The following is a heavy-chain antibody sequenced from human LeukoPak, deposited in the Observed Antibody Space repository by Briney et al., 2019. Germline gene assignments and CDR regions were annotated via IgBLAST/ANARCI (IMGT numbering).Heavy chain of an antibody. CDR2: IKEDGSET. Sequence: SGGSLRLSCAASGFTFGNYWMTWVRQAPGKGLEWLAHIKEDGSETAYVDSVRGRFTISRDNAKNSLYLQMSSLRDEDTAVYYCARDGGFFLFDYWGQGTLVTVSS. V-gene: IGHV3-7*01. D-gene: IGHD3-16*01. CDR3: ARDGGFFLFDY. J-gene: IGHJ4*02. CDR1: GFTFGNYW.